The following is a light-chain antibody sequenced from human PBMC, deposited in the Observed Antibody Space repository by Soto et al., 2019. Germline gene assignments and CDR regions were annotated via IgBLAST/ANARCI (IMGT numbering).Light chain of an antibody. J-gene: IGKJ2*01. CDR2: DTS. CDR3: QQRTNWPRT. Sequence: EVVLTQSPVTLSLSPGERATLSCRASQSVGTFLAWYQQKPGQAPRLIIYDTSNRATGIPARFSGTGSGTDFALTISSVEPEDCAVYFCQQRTNWPRTFGQGTKLDIK. CDR1: QSVGTF. V-gene: IGKV3-11*01.